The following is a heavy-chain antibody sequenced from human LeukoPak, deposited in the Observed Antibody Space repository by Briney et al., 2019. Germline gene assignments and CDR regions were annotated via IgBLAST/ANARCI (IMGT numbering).Heavy chain of an antibody. CDR2: INHSGTT. CDR3: ARQRGTS. D-gene: IGHD1-26*01. V-gene: IGHV4-4*02. CDR1: GGSISSSNE. J-gene: IGHJ4*02. Sequence: PSGTLSLTCAVSGGSISSSNEWSWVHQPPGKGLEWIGEINHSGTTDYNPSLKSRVTISADKSKNQFSLKLSSVTAADTAVYYCARQRGTSWGQGTLVTVSS.